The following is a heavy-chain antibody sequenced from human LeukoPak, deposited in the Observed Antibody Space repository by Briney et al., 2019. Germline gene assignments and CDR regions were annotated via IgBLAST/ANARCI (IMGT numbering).Heavy chain of an antibody. V-gene: IGHV5-51*01. Sequence: GESLKISCQGSGYSFTSYWIGWVRQMPGKGLEWMGIIYPGDSDTRYSPSFQGQVTISADKSISTAYLQWSSLKASDTAMYYCARPQFNRAAATIDGNDAFDIWGQGTMVTVSS. CDR1: GYSFTSYW. J-gene: IGHJ3*02. D-gene: IGHD6-13*01. CDR3: ARPQFNRAAATIDGNDAFDI. CDR2: IYPGDSDT.